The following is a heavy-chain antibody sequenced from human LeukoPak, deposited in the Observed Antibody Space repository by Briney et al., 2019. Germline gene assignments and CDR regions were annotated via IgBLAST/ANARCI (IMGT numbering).Heavy chain of an antibody. CDR2: IYYSGST. CDR3: ARDYLAHNIFGVVIGHYAFDY. Sequence: SETLSLTCTVSGGSISSGDYYWSWIRQPPGKGLEWIGYIYYSGSTNYNPSLKSRVTISVDTSKNQFSLKLSSVTAADTAVYYCARDYLAHNIFGVVIGHYAFDYWGQGTLVTVSS. CDR1: GGSISSGDYY. J-gene: IGHJ4*02. V-gene: IGHV4-61*08. D-gene: IGHD3-3*01.